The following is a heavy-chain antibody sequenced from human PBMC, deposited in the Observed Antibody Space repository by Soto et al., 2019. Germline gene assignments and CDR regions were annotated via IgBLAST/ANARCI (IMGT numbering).Heavy chain of an antibody. CDR3: ARGSDSSGYYSYFDS. CDR2: ISTYNGNT. CDR1: GYTFANHG. J-gene: IGHJ4*02. D-gene: IGHD3-22*01. Sequence: QVQLVQSGAEVRKPGASVKVSCKASGYTFANHGLNWVRQAPGQGLEWMGWISTYNGNTNYAQKFRGRVTMTTDTATRTSYMELRSLRSDDMAVYYCARGSDSSGYYSYFDSWGQGALVTVSS. V-gene: IGHV1-18*03.